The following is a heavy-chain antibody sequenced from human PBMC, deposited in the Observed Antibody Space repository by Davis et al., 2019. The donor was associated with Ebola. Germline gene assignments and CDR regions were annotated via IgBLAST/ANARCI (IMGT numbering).Heavy chain of an antibody. Sequence: GESLKISCAASGFTFSGSAMHWVRQASGKGLEWVGRIRSKANSYATAYAASVKGRLTISRDDSKNTAYLQMNSLKTEDTAVYYCTSTTNLIDYWGQGTLVTVSS. V-gene: IGHV3-73*01. CDR3: TSTTNLIDY. J-gene: IGHJ4*02. D-gene: IGHD1-26*01. CDR2: IRSKANSYAT. CDR1: GFTFSGSA.